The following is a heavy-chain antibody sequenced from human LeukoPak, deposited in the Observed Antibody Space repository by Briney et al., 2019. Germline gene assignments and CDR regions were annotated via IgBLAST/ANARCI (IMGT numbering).Heavy chain of an antibody. CDR3: ARHPEDIVVVPAAQEVSYYYYMDV. J-gene: IGHJ6*03. CDR1: GYSFTIYW. V-gene: IGHV5-51*01. CDR2: IYPGDSDT. D-gene: IGHD2-2*01. Sequence: GESLKISCKGSGYSFTIYWIGWVRQMPGKGLEWMGIIYPGDSDTGYSPSFQGQVTISADKSISTAYLQWSSLKASDTAMYYCARHPEDIVVVPAAQEVSYYYYMDVWGKGTTVTVSS.